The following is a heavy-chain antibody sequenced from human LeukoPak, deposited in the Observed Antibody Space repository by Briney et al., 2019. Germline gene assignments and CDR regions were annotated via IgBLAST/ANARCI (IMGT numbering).Heavy chain of an antibody. CDR3: AKARQGSVAILCSSTSCPNPSNPLGY. CDR2: IYSGGST. D-gene: IGHD2-2*01. J-gene: IGHJ4*02. Sequence: PGGSLRLSCAASGFTVSSNYMSWVRQAPGKGLEWVSVIYSGGSTYYADSVKGRFTISRDNSKNTLYLQMNSLRAEDTAVYYCAKARQGSVAILCSSTSCPNPSNPLGYWGQGTLVTVSS. CDR1: GFTVSSNY. V-gene: IGHV3-53*01.